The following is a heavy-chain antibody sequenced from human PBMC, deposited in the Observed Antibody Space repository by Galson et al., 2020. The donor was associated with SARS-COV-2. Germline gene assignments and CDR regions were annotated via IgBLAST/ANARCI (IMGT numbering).Heavy chain of an antibody. CDR3: ARASDILTGYLPV. CDR1: GFTFSSYS. V-gene: IGHV3-21*01. J-gene: IGHJ4*02. D-gene: IGHD3-9*01. CDR2: ISSSSSYI. Sequence: AGGSLRLSCAASGFTFSSYSMNWVRQAPGKGLEWVSSISSSSSYIYYADSVKGRFTISRDNAKNSLYLQMYSLRAEDTAVYYCARASDILTGYLPVWGQGTLVTVSS.